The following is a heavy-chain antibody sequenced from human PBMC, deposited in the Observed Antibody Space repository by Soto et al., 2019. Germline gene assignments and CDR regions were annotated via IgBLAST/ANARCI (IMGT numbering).Heavy chain of an antibody. J-gene: IGHJ1*01. CDR3: AKDRANRGGFLQFHN. Sequence: PGGSLRLSCAASGFTFDDYAMHWVRQVPGKGLEWVSGISWNGGFIGYGDSVKGRFTISRDNAKGSVYLEMNSLRPDDTAFYYCAKDRANRGGFLQFHNGGQANMVTVTA. D-gene: IGHD7-27*01. CDR1: GFTFDDYA. CDR2: ISWNGGFI. V-gene: IGHV3-9*01.